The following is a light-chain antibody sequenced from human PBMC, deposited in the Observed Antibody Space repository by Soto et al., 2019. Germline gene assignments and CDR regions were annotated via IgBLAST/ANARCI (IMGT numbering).Light chain of an antibody. CDR1: QSVSRN. CDR3: QQRSNWAT. V-gene: IGKV3-11*01. CDR2: DAS. J-gene: IGKJ3*01. Sequence: EIALTQSPATLCLSPGERATLSCRASQSVSRNLAWYQQKPGQAPRLLIYDASNRATGIPARFSGSGSVTDFTLTISSLEPEDFAVYYCQQRSNWATFGPGTKVDIK.